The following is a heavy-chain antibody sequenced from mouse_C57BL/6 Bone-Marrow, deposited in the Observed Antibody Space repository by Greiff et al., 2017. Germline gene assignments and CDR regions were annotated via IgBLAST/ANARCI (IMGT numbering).Heavy chain of an antibody. CDR1: GYTFTDYY. D-gene: IGHD1-1*01. Sequence: VQLQQSGPVLVKPGASVKMSCKASGYTFTDYYMNWVKQSHGKSLEWIGVINPYNGGTSYNQKFKGKATLTVDKSSSTAYMELNSLTSEDSAVYYCARPAITTVGFDVWGTGTTVTVSS. CDR2: INPYNGGT. J-gene: IGHJ1*03. CDR3: ARPAITTVGFDV. V-gene: IGHV1-19*01.